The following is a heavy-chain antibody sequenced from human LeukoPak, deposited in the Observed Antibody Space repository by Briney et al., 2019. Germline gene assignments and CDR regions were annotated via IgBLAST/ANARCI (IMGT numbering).Heavy chain of an antibody. D-gene: IGHD3-16*02. CDR1: GGSISSSSYY. J-gene: IGHJ5*02. V-gene: IGHV4-39*07. CDR3: ARDENGYVWGSFRA. CDR2: IYYSGST. Sequence: SSETLSLTCTVSGGSISSSSYYWGWIRQPPGKGLEWIGNIYYSGSTYYNPSLESRVTMSLDTSKNQFSLKLSSVTAADTAVYYCARDENGYVWGSFRAWGQGTLVTVSS.